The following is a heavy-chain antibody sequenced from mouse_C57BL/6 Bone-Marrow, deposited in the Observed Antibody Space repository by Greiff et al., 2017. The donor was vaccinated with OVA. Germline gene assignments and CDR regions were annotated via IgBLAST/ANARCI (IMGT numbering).Heavy chain of an antibody. D-gene: IGHD2-5*01. Sequence: RPGQGLEWIARIYPGSGNTYYNEKFKGKATLTAEKSSSTAYMQLSSLTSEDSAVYFCARDYSNYVYWYFDVWGTGTTVTVSS. V-gene: IGHV1-76*01. J-gene: IGHJ1*03. CDR2: IYPGSGNT. CDR3: ARDYSNYVYWYFDV.